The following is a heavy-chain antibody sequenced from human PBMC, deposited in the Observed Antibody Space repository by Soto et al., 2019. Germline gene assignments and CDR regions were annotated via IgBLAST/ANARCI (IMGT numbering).Heavy chain of an antibody. CDR3: ATDLSYGLGPYYYYGMDV. D-gene: IGHD5-18*01. CDR1: GYTLTELS. CDR2: FDPEDGET. V-gene: IGHV1-24*01. Sequence: QVRLVQSGDEVKKPGASVKVSCKVSGYTLTELSMHWVRQAPGKGLEWMGGFDPEDGETIYAQKFQGRVTMTEDTSTDTAYMELSSLRSENTAVYYCATDLSYGLGPYYYYGMDVWGQGTTVTVSS. J-gene: IGHJ6*02.